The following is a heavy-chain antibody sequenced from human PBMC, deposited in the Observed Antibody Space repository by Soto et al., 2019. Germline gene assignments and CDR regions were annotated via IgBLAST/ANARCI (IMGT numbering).Heavy chain of an antibody. CDR3: ASAPVELRPWLYYSPDYYYMDV. V-gene: IGHV3-48*01. CDR1: GFTFSSYS. D-gene: IGHD1-7*01. CDR2: ISSSSSTI. J-gene: IGHJ6*03. Sequence: PGGSLRLSCAASGFTFSSYSMNWVRQAPGKGLEWVSYISSSSSTIYYADSVKGRFTISRDNAKNSLYLQMNSLRAEDTAVYYCASAPVELRPWLYYSPDYYYMDVWGKGTTVTVSS.